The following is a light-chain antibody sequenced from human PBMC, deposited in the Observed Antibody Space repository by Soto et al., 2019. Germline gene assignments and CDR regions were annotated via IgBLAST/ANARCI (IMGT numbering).Light chain of an antibody. Sequence: IQLTQSPSSLSASVGDRVTITCRASQGISSYLAWYQQTPGKAPKLLIYAASTLQSGVPSRFIGSGSGADFTLTISSLQPDDFATYYCLQDYSYPWTFGQGTKVAIK. CDR3: LQDYSYPWT. CDR1: QGISSY. CDR2: AAS. V-gene: IGKV1-9*01. J-gene: IGKJ1*01.